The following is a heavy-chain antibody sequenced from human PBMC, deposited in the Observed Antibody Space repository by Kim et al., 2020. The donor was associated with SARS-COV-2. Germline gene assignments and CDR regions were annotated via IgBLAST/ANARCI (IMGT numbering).Heavy chain of an antibody. CDR3: AREIISSSWYRNTDLI. CDR1: GYTFTSYA. Sequence: ASVKVSCKASGYTFTSYAMNWVRQAPGQGLEWMGWINTNTGNPTYAQGFTGRFVFSLDTSVSTAYLQISSLKAEDTAVYYCAREIISSSWYRNTDLIWGQGTLVTVSS. V-gene: IGHV7-4-1*02. J-gene: IGHJ4*02. CDR2: INTNTGNP. D-gene: IGHD6-13*01.